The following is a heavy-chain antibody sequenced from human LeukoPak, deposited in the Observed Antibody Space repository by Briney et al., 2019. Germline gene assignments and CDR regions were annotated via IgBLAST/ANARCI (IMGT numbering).Heavy chain of an antibody. V-gene: IGHV3-23*01. CDR2: ISGSGGTT. J-gene: IGHJ6*02. D-gene: IGHD4-11*01. Sequence: PGGSLRLSCAASGFTFSSLAMHWVRQAPGKGLEWVSVISGSGGTTYYADSVKGRFTTSRDNSKNTLYLQMNSLRAEDTAVYYCCYSNYYYYYGMDVWGQGTTVTVSS. CDR1: GFTFSSLA. CDR3: CYSNYYYYYGMDV.